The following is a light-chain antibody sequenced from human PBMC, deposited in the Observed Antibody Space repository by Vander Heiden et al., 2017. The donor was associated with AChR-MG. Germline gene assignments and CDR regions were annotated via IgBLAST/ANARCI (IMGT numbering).Light chain of an antibody. Sequence: SVLTPPPSVSGAPGQRVPLPWTGSSSNIGAGYDVHWYQQLPGTAPKLLIYGNSNRPAGVPDRFSGSKSGTSASLAITGLQAEDEADYYCQSYDSSLDVFGTGTKVTVL. CDR2: GNS. CDR1: SSNIGAGYD. V-gene: IGLV1-40*01. CDR3: QSYDSSLDV. J-gene: IGLJ1*01.